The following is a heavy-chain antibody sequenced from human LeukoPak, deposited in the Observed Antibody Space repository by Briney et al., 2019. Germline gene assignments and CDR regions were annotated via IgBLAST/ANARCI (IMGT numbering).Heavy chain of an antibody. V-gene: IGHV3-7*04. CDR3: AKGGHLDV. CDR2: IRADGSEK. J-gene: IGHJ4*02. CDR1: GFTFSTYW. Sequence: PGGSLRLSCAASGFTFSTYWMSWVRQAPGKGVERVAKIRADGSEKYYVDAVKGRFTISRDNAKHSVYLQMNSLRAEDTAVYFCAKGGHLDVWGQGTLVSISS.